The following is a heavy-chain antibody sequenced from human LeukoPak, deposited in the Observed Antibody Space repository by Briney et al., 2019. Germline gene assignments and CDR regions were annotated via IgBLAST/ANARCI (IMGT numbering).Heavy chain of an antibody. Sequence: GGSLRLSCAASGFTFSSYAMHWVRQAPGKGLEWMAVISYDGSNKYDADSVKGRFTISRDNSKNTLYLQMNSLRAEDTAVYYCAKGYSGYSFDYWGQGTLVTVSS. CDR3: AKGYSGYSFDY. CDR2: ISYDGSNK. J-gene: IGHJ4*02. D-gene: IGHD5-12*01. V-gene: IGHV3-30-3*01. CDR1: GFTFSSYA.